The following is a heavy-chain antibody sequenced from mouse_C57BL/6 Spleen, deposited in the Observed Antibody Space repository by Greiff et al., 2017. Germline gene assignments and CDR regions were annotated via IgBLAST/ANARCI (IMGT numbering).Heavy chain of an antibody. CDR3: TTRSFSLMDY. Sequence: VQLQQSGAELVRPGASVKLSCTASGFNIQDDYMHWVKQRPEQGLEWIGWIDPENGDTEYASKFQGKATITADTSSNTAYLQLSSLTSEDTAVYYCTTRSFSLMDYRASRTPLTVSS. CDR1: GFNIQDDY. CDR2: IDPENGDT. V-gene: IGHV14-4*01. J-gene: IGHJ4*01.